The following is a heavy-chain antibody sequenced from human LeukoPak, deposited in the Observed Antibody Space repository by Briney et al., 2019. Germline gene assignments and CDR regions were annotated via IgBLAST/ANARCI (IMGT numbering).Heavy chain of an antibody. Sequence: GGSLRLSCAASGFTFSNYMMHWVRQAPGKGLVWVSRIKSDGITITYADSVKGRFTISRDNAKNTLYLQMDSLRAEDTAVYYCLRDLNWSLDQWGQGTLVTVSS. CDR1: GFTFSNYM. CDR3: LRDLNWSLDQ. D-gene: IGHD1-20*01. J-gene: IGHJ4*02. V-gene: IGHV3-74*01. CDR2: IKSDGITI.